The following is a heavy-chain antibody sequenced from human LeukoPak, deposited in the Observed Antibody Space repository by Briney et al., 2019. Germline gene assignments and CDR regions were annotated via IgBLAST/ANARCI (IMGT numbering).Heavy chain of an antibody. J-gene: IGHJ4*02. CDR2: IYYSGST. CDR3: ARLRITFGGVIVSDYFDY. CDR1: GGSISSSSHY. Sequence: SETLSLACTVSGGSISSSSHYWGWIRQPPGQGLEWIGSIYYSGSTYYNPSLKSRVTISVDTSKNQFSLKLSSVTAADTAVYYCARLRITFGGVIVSDYFDYWGQGTLVTVSS. D-gene: IGHD3-16*02. V-gene: IGHV4-39*01.